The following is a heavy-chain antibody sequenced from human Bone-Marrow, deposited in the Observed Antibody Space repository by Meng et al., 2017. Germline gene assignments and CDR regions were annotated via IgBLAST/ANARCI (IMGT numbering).Heavy chain of an antibody. V-gene: IGHV4-30-4*01. J-gene: IGHJ4*02. CDR1: GDSISSCDNC. D-gene: IGHD5-18*01. CDR2: ICYSGST. Sequence: QVQLQESGPGLVKPSQTLSLTCTVSGDSISSCDNCWSWIRQPPGKGLEWIGYICYSGSTYYNPSHRSRVTISVDTSKNQFSLKLRSVTAADTAVYYCGRDRGYNFDYWGQGTLVTVSS. CDR3: GRDRGYNFDY.